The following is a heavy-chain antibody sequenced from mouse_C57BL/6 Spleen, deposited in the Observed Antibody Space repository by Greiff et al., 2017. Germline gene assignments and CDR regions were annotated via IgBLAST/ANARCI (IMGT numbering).Heavy chain of an antibody. V-gene: IGHV1-26*01. CDR3: ARWRRTAQSDY. J-gene: IGHJ2*01. D-gene: IGHD3-2*02. Sequence: EVQLQQSGPELVKPGASVKISCKASGYTFTDYYMNWVKQSHGKSLEWIGDINPNNGGTSYNQKFKGKATLTVDKSSSTAYMELRSLTSEDSAVYYCARWRRTAQSDYWGQGTTLTVSS. CDR2: INPNNGGT. CDR1: GYTFTDYY.